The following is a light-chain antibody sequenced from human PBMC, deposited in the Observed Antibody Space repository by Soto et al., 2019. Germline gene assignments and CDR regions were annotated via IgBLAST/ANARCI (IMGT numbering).Light chain of an antibody. V-gene: IGLV2-14*01. CDR2: DVT. CDR1: SSDVGGYDY. Sequence: QSALTQPASVSGSPGQSVTISCTGTSSDVGGYDYVSWYQHHPGKAPKLVIYDVTYRPSGVSDRFSGSKSANTASLTISGLQAEDEADYYCSSFAGTNSFVFGTGTKLTVL. J-gene: IGLJ1*01. CDR3: SSFAGTNSFV.